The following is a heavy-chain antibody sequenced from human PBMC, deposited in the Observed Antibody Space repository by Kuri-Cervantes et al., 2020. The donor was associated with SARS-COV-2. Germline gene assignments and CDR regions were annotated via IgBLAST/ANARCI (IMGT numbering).Heavy chain of an antibody. CDR2: TLYSGSP. Sequence: SCIVSGDSMDSVYYYWSWIRQPPGKGLEWIGYTLYSGSPYYNPSLKSRLSISVDTSKKQFSLNLGSVTVADTAVYYCARDFDYYDSSGYLRGRYYYYYMDVWGKGTTVTVSS. V-gene: IGHV4-30-4*01. CDR1: GDSMDSVYYY. CDR3: ARDFDYYDSSGYLRGRYYYYYMDV. J-gene: IGHJ6*03. D-gene: IGHD3-22*01.